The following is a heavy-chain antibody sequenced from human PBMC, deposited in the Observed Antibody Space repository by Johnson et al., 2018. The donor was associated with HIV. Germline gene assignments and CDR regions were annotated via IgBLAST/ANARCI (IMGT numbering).Heavy chain of an antibody. J-gene: IGHJ3*02. D-gene: IGHD3-10*01. V-gene: IGHV3-11*01. Sequence: QVLLVVSGGGLVKPGGSLRLSCAASGFTFSDYYMSWIRQAPGKGLEWVSYISSSGSTIYYVVSVKGRFTISRDNANNLLYLQMSSLRVEDTAVYYCARESGHFGVSAFDMWGQGTMVTVSS. CDR1: GFTFSDYY. CDR3: ARESGHFGVSAFDM. CDR2: ISSSGSTI.